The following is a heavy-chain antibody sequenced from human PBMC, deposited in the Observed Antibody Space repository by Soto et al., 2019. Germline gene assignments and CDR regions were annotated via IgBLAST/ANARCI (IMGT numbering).Heavy chain of an antibody. V-gene: IGHV1-18*01. J-gene: IGHJ4*02. CDR3: ARDRDYSHTDADIDY. Sequence: QVQWMQSGAEVRRPGTSMRISCTTSGYNFNTYGIIWVRQAPGQGLEGMGWISGYNGYTKYAQNFEDRVTLSTDPSTSTAFLELRNLRSGDTALYFCARDRDYSHTDADIDYWGQGTLVTVSS. CDR1: GYNFNTYG. CDR2: ISGYNGYT. D-gene: IGHD3-16*01.